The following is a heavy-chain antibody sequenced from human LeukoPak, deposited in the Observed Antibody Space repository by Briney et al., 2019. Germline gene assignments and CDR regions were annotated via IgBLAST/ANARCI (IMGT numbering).Heavy chain of an antibody. Sequence: VASVEVSCTASGYTFTSYGISWVRQAPGQGLEWMGWISAYNGNTNYAQKLQGRVTMTTDTSTSTAYMELRSLRSDDTAVYYCARGPIVLMVYAIERGYYYYGMDVWGQGTTVTVSS. CDR3: ARGPIVLMVYAIERGYYYYGMDV. CDR1: GYTFTSYG. V-gene: IGHV1-18*01. CDR2: ISAYNGNT. D-gene: IGHD2-8*01. J-gene: IGHJ6*02.